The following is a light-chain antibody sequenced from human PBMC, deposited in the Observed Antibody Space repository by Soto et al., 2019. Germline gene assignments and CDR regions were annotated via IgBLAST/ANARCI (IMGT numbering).Light chain of an antibody. CDR3: QQSYSTPSLT. CDR2: AAS. V-gene: IGKV1-39*01. J-gene: IGKJ4*01. CDR1: QSIDKY. Sequence: DIQMSQSPSALSASVGDRVTITCRASQSIDKYLNWYQQKPGKGPDLLIYAASNLRTGVPSRFSGSGSGTDFTLTISSLLPEDFATYFCQQSYSTPSLTFGGGTKVVIK.